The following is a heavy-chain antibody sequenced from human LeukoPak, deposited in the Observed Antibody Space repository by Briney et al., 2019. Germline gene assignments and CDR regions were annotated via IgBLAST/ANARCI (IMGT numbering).Heavy chain of an antibody. D-gene: IGHD5-24*01. CDR2: IKSKTDGGTT. CDR3: TTDGYNYSGAFDI. J-gene: IGHJ4*02. V-gene: IGHV3-15*01. CDR1: GFTFSNAW. Sequence: GGSLRLSCAASGFTFSNAWMSWVRQAPGKGLEWVGRIKSKTDGGTTDYAAPVKGRFTISRDDSKNTLYLQMNSLKTEDTAVYYCTTDGYNYSGAFDIWGQGTLVAVSS.